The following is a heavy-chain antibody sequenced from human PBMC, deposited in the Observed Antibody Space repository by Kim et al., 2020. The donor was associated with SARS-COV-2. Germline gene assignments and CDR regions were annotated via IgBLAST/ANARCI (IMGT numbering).Heavy chain of an antibody. Sequence: DSVKGRLTISRDNLQNTLYLHMNRLRAEDTAVYYCARGHGSTYRDWFDPWGHGTLVIVSS. V-gene: IGHV3-30*07. CDR3: ARGHGSTYRDWFDP. D-gene: IGHD6-13*01. J-gene: IGHJ5*02.